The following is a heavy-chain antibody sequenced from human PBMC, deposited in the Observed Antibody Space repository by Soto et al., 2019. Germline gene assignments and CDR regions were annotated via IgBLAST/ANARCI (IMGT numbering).Heavy chain of an antibody. CDR3: ARPRRLVLSFPTAFDI. Sequence: GESLKISCKGSGYSFTSYWIGWVRQMPGKGLEWMGIIYPGDSDTRYSPSFQGQVTISADKSISTAYLQWSSLKASDTAMYYCARPRRLVLSFPTAFDIWGQGTMVTVSS. CDR1: GYSFTSYW. D-gene: IGHD6-19*01. J-gene: IGHJ3*02. CDR2: IYPGDSDT. V-gene: IGHV5-51*01.